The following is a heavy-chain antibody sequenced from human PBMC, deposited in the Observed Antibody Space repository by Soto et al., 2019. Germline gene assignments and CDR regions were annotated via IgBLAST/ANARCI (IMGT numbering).Heavy chain of an antibody. CDR3: ARVNYYDSRYYYGMDV. CDR2: IYHSGST. D-gene: IGHD3-22*01. Sequence: PSETLSLTCAVSGGSISSGDYSWSWIRQPPGKGLEWIGYIYHSGSTYYNPSLKSRVTISVDRSKNQFSLKLSSVTAADTAVYYCARVNYYDSRYYYGMDVWGQGTTVTVSS. V-gene: IGHV4-30-2*01. J-gene: IGHJ6*02. CDR1: GGSISSGDYS.